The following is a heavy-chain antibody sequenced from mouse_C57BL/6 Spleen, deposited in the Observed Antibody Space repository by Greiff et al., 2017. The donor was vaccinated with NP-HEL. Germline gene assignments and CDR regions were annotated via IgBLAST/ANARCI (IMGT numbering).Heavy chain of an antibody. CDR2: INPNNGGT. CDR1: GYTFTDYY. CDR3: ASYGSSYWYFDV. V-gene: IGHV1-26*01. D-gene: IGHD1-1*01. Sequence: EVQLQQSGPELVKPGASVKISCKASGYTFTDYYMNWVKQSHGKSLEWIGDINPNNGGTSYNQKFKGKATLTVDKSSSTAYMEIRSLTSEDSAVYYCASYGSSYWYFDVWGTGTTVTVSS. J-gene: IGHJ1*03.